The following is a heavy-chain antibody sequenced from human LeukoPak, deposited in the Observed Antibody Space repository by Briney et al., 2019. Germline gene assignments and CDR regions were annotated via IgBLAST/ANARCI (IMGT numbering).Heavy chain of an antibody. CDR1: GGSISSHY. CDR2: IYYSGST. Sequence: SETLSLTCTVSGGSISSHYWSWIRQPPGKGLEWIGYIYYSGSTNYNPSLKSRVTISVDTSKNQFSLKLSSVTAADTAVYYCARGLRYFDWLLSPVLDVWGTGTTVTVSS. V-gene: IGHV4-59*11. J-gene: IGHJ6*04. CDR3: ARGLRYFDWLLSPVLDV. D-gene: IGHD3-9*01.